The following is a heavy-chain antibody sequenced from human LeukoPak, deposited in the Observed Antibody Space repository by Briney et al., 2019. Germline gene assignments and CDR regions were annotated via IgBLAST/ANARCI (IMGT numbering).Heavy chain of an antibody. J-gene: IGHJ4*02. CDR2: IRGSGGST. V-gene: IGHV3-23*01. CDR3: ARYYDSSGYYWGHFDY. CDR1: GFTFSSYG. Sequence: GGSLRLSCAASGFTFSSYGMSWVRQAPGKGREWVSVIRGSGGSTYYADSVKGRFTISRYNSKNTLYLQMNSLRAEDTAVYYCARYYDSSGYYWGHFDYWGQGTLVTVSS. D-gene: IGHD3-22*01.